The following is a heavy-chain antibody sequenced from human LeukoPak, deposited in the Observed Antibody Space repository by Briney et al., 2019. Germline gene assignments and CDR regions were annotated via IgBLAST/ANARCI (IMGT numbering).Heavy chain of an antibody. J-gene: IGHJ4*02. Sequence: GGSLRLSCAASGFTFSDYYMSWIRQAPGKGLEGISHISSSGTTIYYEDSVKGRFTVSRDNAKNSLYLQMNSLRVEDTAVYYCARGGILITFGAIEYWGQGTLVTVSS. CDR2: ISSSGTTI. CDR1: GFTFSDYY. V-gene: IGHV3-11*04. CDR3: ARGGILITFGAIEY. D-gene: IGHD3-16*01.